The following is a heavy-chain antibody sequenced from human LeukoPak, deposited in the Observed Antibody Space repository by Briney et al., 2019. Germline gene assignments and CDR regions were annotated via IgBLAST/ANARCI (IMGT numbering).Heavy chain of an antibody. Sequence: ASVEVSCKASGYTFTSYYMHWVRQAPGQGLEWMGIINPSGGSTSCAQKFQGRVTMTRDTSTSTVYMELSSLRSEDTAVYYCAREIAIGFDYWGRGTLVTVSS. J-gene: IGHJ4*02. CDR2: INPSGGST. CDR1: GYTFTSYY. D-gene: IGHD6-13*01. V-gene: IGHV1-46*01. CDR3: AREIAIGFDY.